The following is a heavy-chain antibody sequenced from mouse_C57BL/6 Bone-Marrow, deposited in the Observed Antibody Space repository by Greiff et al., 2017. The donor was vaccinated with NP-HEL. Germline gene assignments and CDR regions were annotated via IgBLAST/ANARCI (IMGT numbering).Heavy chain of an antibody. V-gene: IGHV5-6*01. CDR3: ASPYDYDVAWFAY. Sequence: EVHLVESGGDLVKPGGSLKLSCAASGFTFSSYGMSWVRQTPDKRLEWVATISSGGSYTYYPERVKGRFTISRDNAKNTLYLQMSSMKAEDIAMYYWASPYDYDVAWFAYWGQGTRVTVSA. CDR1: GFTFSSYG. J-gene: IGHJ3*01. CDR2: ISSGGSYT. D-gene: IGHD2-4*01.